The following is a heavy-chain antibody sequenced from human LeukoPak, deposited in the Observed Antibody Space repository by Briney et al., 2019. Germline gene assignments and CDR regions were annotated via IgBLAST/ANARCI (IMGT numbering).Heavy chain of an antibody. CDR1: GFTFDDYG. CDR3: AKERLVRGYSGYGSYFYAMDV. CDR2: ISWNSGSI. V-gene: IGHV3-9*01. J-gene: IGHJ6*02. Sequence: GGSLRLSCAASGFTFDDYGMSWVRQAPGKGLEWVSGISWNSGSIGYADSVKGRFTISRDNAKNSLYLQMNSLRAEDTALYYCAKERLVRGYSGYGSYFYAMDVWGQGTTVTVSS. D-gene: IGHD5-12*01.